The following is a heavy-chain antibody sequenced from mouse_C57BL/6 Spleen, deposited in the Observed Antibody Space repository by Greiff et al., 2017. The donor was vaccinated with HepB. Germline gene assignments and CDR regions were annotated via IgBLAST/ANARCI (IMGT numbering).Heavy chain of an antibody. Sequence: QVQLQQSGAELVRPGASVKLSCKASGYTFTDYYINWVKQRPGQGLEWIARIYPGSGNTYYNEKFKGKATLTAEKSSSTAYMQLSSLTSEDSAVYFCARREYYGISFFYYVDYWGQGTTLTVAA. CDR3: ARREYYGISFFYYVDY. D-gene: IGHD1-1*01. J-gene: IGHJ2*01. CDR1: GYTFTDYY. CDR2: IYPGSGNT. V-gene: IGHV1-76*01.